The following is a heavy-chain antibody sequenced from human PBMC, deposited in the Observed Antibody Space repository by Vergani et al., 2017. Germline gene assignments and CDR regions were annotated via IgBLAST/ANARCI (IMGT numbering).Heavy chain of an antibody. J-gene: IGHJ5*02. CDR2: INPNSGGT. CDR1: GYTFTGYY. D-gene: IGHD1-20*01. Sequence: QVQLVQSGAEVKKPGASVKVSCKASGYTFTGYYMHWVRQAPGQGLEWMGWINPNSGGTNYAQKFQGRVTMTRDTSISTAYMELSRLRSDDTAVYYCAGDQALTGNLISWFDPWGQGTLVTVSS. CDR3: AGDQALTGNLISWFDP. V-gene: IGHV1-2*02.